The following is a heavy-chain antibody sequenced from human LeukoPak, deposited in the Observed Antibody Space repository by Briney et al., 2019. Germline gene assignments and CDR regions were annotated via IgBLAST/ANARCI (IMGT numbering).Heavy chain of an antibody. D-gene: IGHD1-26*01. V-gene: IGHV1-2*02. CDR3: AREGALAEVGATRTLDYGMDV. J-gene: IGHJ6*02. CDR2: INPNSGGT. CDR1: GYTFTGYY. Sequence: GASVTVSCKASGYTFTGYYMHWVRQAPGQGLEWMGWINPNSGGTNYAQKFQGRVTMTRDTSISTAYMELSRLRSDDTAVYYSAREGALAEVGATRTLDYGMDVWGQGTTVTVSS.